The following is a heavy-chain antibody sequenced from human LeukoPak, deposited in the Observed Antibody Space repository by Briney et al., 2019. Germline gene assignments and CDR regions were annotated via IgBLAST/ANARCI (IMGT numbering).Heavy chain of an antibody. V-gene: IGHV3-9*01. D-gene: IGHD6-6*01. J-gene: IGHJ4*02. CDR2: ISWNSGSI. CDR1: GFTFDDYA. Sequence: GGSLRLSCAASGFTFDDYAMHWVRQAPGKGLEWVSGISWNSGSIAYADSVKGRFTISRDNAKNSLYLQMNSLRAEDTAFYYCAKATYSTSPGYYFDYWGRGTLVTVSS. CDR3: AKATYSTSPGYYFDY.